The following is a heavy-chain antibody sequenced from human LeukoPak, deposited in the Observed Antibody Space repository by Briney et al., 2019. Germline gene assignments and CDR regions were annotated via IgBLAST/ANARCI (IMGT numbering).Heavy chain of an antibody. CDR3: ARVYYYGSGSYPYYFDY. D-gene: IGHD3-10*01. J-gene: IGHJ4*02. CDR2: IYYSGST. V-gene: IGHV4-31*03. Sequence: PSQTLSLTCTVSGGSISSGGYYCSWIRQHPGKGLEWLWYIYYSGSTYYNPSLKSRVTISVDTSKNQFSLKLSSVTAADTAVYYCARVYYYGSGSYPYYFDYWGQGTLVTVSS. CDR1: GGSISSGGYY.